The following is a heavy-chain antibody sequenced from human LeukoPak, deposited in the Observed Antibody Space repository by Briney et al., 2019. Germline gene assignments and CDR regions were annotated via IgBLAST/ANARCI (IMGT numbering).Heavy chain of an antibody. J-gene: IGHJ4*02. D-gene: IGHD3-10*01. CDR1: GFTFSSYA. CDR2: IIPIFGTA. CDR3: ARFMYGSGVPYYFDY. Sequence: GGSLRLSCAASGFTFSSYAISWVRQAPGQGLEWMGGIIPIFGTANYAQKFQGRVTITADESTSTAYMELSSLRSEDTAVYYCARFMYGSGVPYYFDYWGQGTLVTVSS. V-gene: IGHV1-69*01.